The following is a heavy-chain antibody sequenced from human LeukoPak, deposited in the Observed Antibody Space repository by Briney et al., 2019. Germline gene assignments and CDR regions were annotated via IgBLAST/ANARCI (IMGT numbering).Heavy chain of an antibody. V-gene: IGHV3-9*01. Sequence: GGSLRLSCAASGFTFSSYAMSWVRQAPGKGLEWVSGISWNSGSIGYADSVKGRFTISRDNAKNSLYLQMNSLRAEDTALYYCAKGERCSSTSCSDAFDIWGQGTMVTVSS. CDR1: GFTFSSYA. D-gene: IGHD2-2*01. CDR3: AKGERCSSTSCSDAFDI. CDR2: ISWNSGSI. J-gene: IGHJ3*02.